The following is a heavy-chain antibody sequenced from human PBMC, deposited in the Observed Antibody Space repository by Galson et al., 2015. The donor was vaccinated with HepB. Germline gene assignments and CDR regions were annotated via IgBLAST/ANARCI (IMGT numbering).Heavy chain of an antibody. CDR1: GYTFTSYA. V-gene: IGHV1-3*01. CDR3: KASSSWGFDY. CDR2: INAGNGNT. J-gene: IGHJ4*02. Sequence: SVKVSCKASGYTFTSYAMHWVRQAPGQRLEWMGWINAGNGNTKYSQKFQGRVTMTRDTSTSTVYMELSSLRSEDTAVYYCKASSSWGFDYWGQGTLVTVSS. D-gene: IGHD6-13*01.